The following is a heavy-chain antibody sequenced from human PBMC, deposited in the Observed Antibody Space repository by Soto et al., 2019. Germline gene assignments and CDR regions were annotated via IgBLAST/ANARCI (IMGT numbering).Heavy chain of an antibody. CDR1: GLTFSSNW. V-gene: IGHV3-74*01. CDR3: ARHGMDV. CDR2: ISSDGSST. J-gene: IGHJ6*02. Sequence: PGGSLRLSCAASGLTFSSNWMHWVRQTPEKGLVWVSHISSDGSSTNYADSVKGRFTISRDNAKNTLYLQMTSLRSGDRAVYYCARHGMDVWGQGTTVTVSS.